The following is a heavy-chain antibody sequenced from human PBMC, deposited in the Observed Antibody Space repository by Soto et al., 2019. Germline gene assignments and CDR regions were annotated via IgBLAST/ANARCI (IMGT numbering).Heavy chain of an antibody. CDR2: IIPIFSRT. D-gene: IGHD3-16*01. V-gene: IGHV1-69*13. CDR1: GGIFSDYA. J-gene: IGHJ6*02. Sequence: SVKVSCKASGGIFSDYAIIWVRQAPGQGLEWMGGIIPIFSRTYSPQKFQGRVTMTADESTNTVYMEFSSLRSEDTAVYYCARVKFRLGGYDYYGMDFWGQGTTVTVSS. CDR3: ARVKFRLGGYDYYGMDF.